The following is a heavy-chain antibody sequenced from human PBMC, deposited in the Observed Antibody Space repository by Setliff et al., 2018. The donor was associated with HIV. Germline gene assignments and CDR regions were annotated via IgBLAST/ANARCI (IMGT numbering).Heavy chain of an antibody. J-gene: IGHJ4*02. Sequence: AETLSLTCSVSGGSISSGSYYWSWVRQPPGKGLEWIGEINHSGDTNYNPSLKSRVTISVDTSKNQFSLNLNSGAAAVTAVYYCARLGAEDFSDYDWVDYWGQGTLVTVSS. CDR1: GGSISSGSYY. D-gene: IGHD5-12*01. CDR2: INHSGDT. V-gene: IGHV4-39*07. CDR3: ARLGAEDFSDYDWVDY.